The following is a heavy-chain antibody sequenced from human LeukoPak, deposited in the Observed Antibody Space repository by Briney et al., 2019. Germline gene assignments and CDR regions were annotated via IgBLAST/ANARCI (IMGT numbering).Heavy chain of an antibody. J-gene: IGHJ4*02. Sequence: ASETLSLTCTVSGGSMSSYYWTWVRQPPGKGLDWIGYIYYSGSTNYNPSLKSRVTISVDTSKTQFSLRLTSVTAADTAVYYCARLGPGGHGEFDYWGQGTLVTVSS. CDR1: GGSMSSYY. CDR2: IYYSGST. CDR3: ARLGPGGHGEFDY. V-gene: IGHV4-59*01. D-gene: IGHD3-10*01.